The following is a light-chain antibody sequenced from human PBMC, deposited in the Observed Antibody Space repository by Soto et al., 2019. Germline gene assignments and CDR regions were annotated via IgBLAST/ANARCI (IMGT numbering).Light chain of an antibody. CDR3: QQYNNWPLT. V-gene: IGKV3-15*01. CDR1: QSVSSN. Sequence: EIVVTQSPVTLSVSPGERATLSCRASQSVSSNLAWYQQKPGQAPRLLIYGASTRATGIPARFSGSGSGTEFTLTISGLQSEGFAVYYCQQYNNWPLTFGGGTKVEIK. CDR2: GAS. J-gene: IGKJ4*01.